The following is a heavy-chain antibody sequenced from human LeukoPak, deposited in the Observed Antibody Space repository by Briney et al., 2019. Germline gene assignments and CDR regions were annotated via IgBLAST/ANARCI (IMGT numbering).Heavy chain of an antibody. CDR3: ARQMGTSLDY. D-gene: IGHD5-24*01. J-gene: IGHJ4*02. CDR2: IYHSGST. Sequence: PSETLPLTCAVSGYSISSGYYWGWIRQPPGKGLEWIGSIYHSGSTYYNSSLKSRVTISVDTSKNQFSLKLSSVTAADTAVYYCARQMGTSLDYWGQGTLVTVSS. V-gene: IGHV4-38-2*01. CDR1: GYSISSGYY.